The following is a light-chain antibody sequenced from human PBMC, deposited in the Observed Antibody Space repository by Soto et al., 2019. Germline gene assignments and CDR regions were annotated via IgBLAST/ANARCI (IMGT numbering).Light chain of an antibody. J-gene: IGLJ1*01. CDR3: SSYAGSNNYV. CDR1: SSDFGGYNY. V-gene: IGLV2-8*01. Sequence: QSVLTQPPSASGAPGQSVTISCTGTSSDFGGYNYVSWYQQHPGKAPKLMIYEVSKRPSGVPDRFSGSKSGNTASLTVSGLQAEDEADYYCSSYAGSNNYVFGSGTKV. CDR2: EVS.